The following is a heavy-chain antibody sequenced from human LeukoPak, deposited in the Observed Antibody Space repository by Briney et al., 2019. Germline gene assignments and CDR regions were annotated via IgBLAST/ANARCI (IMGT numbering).Heavy chain of an antibody. D-gene: IGHD2-2*01. Sequence: GGSLKLSCAASGFTFSGSAMHWVHQASGKGLEWVGRIRSKANSYATAYAASVKGRFTISRDDSKSTAYLQMNSLKTEDTAVYYCTSTVGYCSSTSCHYYYYYYMDVWGKGTTVTVSS. CDR3: TSTVGYCSSTSCHYYYYYYMDV. J-gene: IGHJ6*03. V-gene: IGHV3-73*01. CDR1: GFTFSGSA. CDR2: IRSKANSYAT.